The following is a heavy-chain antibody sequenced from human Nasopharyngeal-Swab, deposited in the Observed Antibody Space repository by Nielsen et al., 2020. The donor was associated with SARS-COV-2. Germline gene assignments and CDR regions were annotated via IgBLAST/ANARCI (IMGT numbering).Heavy chain of an antibody. CDR3: ADGAVAGDDAFDI. Sequence: SLKISCAASGFTFSNYGMHWGRQAPGKWLEWVADISYDGSNKYYADSVKGRFTISRDNSKNTLYLQMNSLRAEDTAVYYCADGAVAGDDAFDIWGQGTMVTVSS. D-gene: IGHD6-19*01. J-gene: IGHJ3*02. CDR2: ISYDGSNK. CDR1: GFTFSNYG. V-gene: IGHV3-30*03.